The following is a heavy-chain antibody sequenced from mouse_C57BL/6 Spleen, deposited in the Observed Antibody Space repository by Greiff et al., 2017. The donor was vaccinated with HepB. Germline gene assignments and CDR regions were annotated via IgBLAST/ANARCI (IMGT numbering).Heavy chain of an antibody. J-gene: IGHJ4*01. Sequence: QVQLQQSGAELVKPGASVKISCKASGYAFSSYWMNWVKQRPGKGLEWIGQIYPGDGDTNYNGKFKGKATLTADKSSSTAYMQRSSLTSEDSAVYFCARGGGSSLYYAMDYWGQGTSVTVSS. CDR2: IYPGDGDT. V-gene: IGHV1-80*01. CDR3: ARGGGSSLYYAMDY. CDR1: GYAFSSYW. D-gene: IGHD1-1*01.